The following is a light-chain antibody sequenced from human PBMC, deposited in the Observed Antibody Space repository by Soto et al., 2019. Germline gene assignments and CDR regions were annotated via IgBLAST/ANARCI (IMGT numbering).Light chain of an antibody. V-gene: IGKV3-11*01. CDR3: QQRSNWPPYT. CDR1: QSVSTY. J-gene: IGKJ2*01. CDR2: DAS. Sequence: EIVLTQSPATLSLSPGARATLSCRSSQSVSTYLAWYQQKPGQAPRLLIYDASNRATGIPARFSGRGSGTYFTLTISSLEPEDFAVYYCQQRSNWPPYTFGQGTNLEIK.